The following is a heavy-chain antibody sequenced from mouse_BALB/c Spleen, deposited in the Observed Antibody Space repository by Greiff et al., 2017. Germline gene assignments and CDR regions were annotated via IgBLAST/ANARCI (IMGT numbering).Heavy chain of an antibody. CDR3: ASLLTFYYAMDY. V-gene: IGHV5-17*02. D-gene: IGHD4-1*01. CDR2: ISSGSSTI. CDR1: GFTFSSFG. Sequence: EVQLVESGGGLVQPGGSRKLSCAASGFTFSSFGMHWVRQAPEKGLEWVAYISSGSSTIYYADTVKGRFTISRDNPKNTLFLQMTSLRSEDTAMYYCASLLTFYYAMDYWGQGTSVTVSS. J-gene: IGHJ4*01.